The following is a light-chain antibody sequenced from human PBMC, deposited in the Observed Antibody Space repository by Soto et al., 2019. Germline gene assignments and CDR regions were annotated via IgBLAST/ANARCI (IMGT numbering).Light chain of an antibody. CDR2: LGS. CDR3: MPALQTWT. V-gene: IGKV2-28*01. Sequence: DIVMTQSPLSLPVTPGEPASISCRSSQSLLHSNAYNYLDWYLQKPGQSPQLLIYLGSNRASGVPDRFSGSGSGTDFTLKISRVEAEDVGVYYCMPALQTWTSGQGTKVDI. J-gene: IGKJ1*01. CDR1: QSLLHSNAYNY.